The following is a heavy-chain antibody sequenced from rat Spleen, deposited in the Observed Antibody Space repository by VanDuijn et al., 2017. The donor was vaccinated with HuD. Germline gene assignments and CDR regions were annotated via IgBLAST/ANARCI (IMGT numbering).Heavy chain of an antibody. Sequence: EVQLVESGGGLVQPGRSLKLSCAASGFTFSNYGMAWVRQAPTKGLEWVATISYDGSSTYYRDSVKGRFTISRDNAKSTLYLQMDSLRSEDTATYYCARQGVYYGSFDYWGQGVMVTVSS. J-gene: IGHJ2*01. CDR2: ISYDGSST. D-gene: IGHD1-6*01. V-gene: IGHV5-29*01. CDR3: ARQGVYYGSFDY. CDR1: GFTFSNYG.